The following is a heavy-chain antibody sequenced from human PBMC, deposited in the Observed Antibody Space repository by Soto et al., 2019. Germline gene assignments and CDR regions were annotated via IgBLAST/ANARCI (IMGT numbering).Heavy chain of an antibody. CDR2: ISGSGGST. Sequence: PGGSLRLSCAASGFTFSSYAMSWVRQAPGKGLEWVSAISGSGGSTYYADSVKGRFTISRDNSKNTLYPQMNSLRAEDTAVYYCAKAVSGYRIMPPQPFDYWGQGTLVTVSS. J-gene: IGHJ4*02. CDR1: GFTFSSYA. V-gene: IGHV3-23*01. CDR3: AKAVSGYRIMPPQPFDY. D-gene: IGHD2-2*01.